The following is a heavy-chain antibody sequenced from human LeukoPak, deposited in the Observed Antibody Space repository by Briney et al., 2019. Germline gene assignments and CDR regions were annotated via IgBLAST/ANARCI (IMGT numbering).Heavy chain of an antibody. D-gene: IGHD2-21*01. CDR2: IFSNDEK. V-gene: IGHV2-26*01. Sequence: SGPVLVKPTETLTLTCTVSGFSLSNARMGVSWIRQPPGKALEWLAHIFSNDEKSYSTSLKSRLTIYKDTSKSQVVLTMTNMDPVDTATYYCARIETLAYCGGDCYHYDAFDIWGQGTMVTVSS. CDR1: GFSLSNARMG. J-gene: IGHJ3*02. CDR3: ARIETLAYCGGDCYHYDAFDI.